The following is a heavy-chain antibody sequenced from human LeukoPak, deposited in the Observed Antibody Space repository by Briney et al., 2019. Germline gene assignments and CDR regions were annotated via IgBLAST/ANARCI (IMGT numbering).Heavy chain of an antibody. D-gene: IGHD3-3*01. J-gene: IGHJ5*02. CDR2: MNPNSGNT. CDR3: ARVYFDFWSGYYVNWFDP. CDR1: GYTFTSYD. V-gene: IGHV1-8*01. Sequence: ASVTVSCKASGYTFTSYDINWVRQAPGQGLEWMGWMNPNSGNTDYAQKFQGRVTMTRNTSISTAYMELSSLRSEDTAVYYCARVYFDFWSGYYVNWFDPWGQGTLVTVSS.